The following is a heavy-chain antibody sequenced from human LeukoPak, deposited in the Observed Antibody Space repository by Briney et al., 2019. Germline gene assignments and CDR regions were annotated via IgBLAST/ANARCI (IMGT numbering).Heavy chain of an antibody. V-gene: IGHV3-7*01. D-gene: IGHD6-13*01. CDR2: IKQDGSEK. Sequence: PGGSLRLSCAASGFRFNNYWMSWVRQAPGKGLEWVANIKQDGSEKDYEDSMKGRFTISRDNAKNSVYLQVNSLRAEDTAVYYCARIGYRSSSLDYWGQGTLVTVSS. J-gene: IGHJ4*02. CDR1: GFRFNNYW. CDR3: ARIGYRSSSLDY.